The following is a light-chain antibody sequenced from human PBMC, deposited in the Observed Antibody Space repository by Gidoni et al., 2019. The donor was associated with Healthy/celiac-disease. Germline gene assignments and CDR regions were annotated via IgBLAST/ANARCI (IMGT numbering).Light chain of an antibody. CDR1: QSISSY. CDR3: QQSYSTPLT. Sequence: IQMTQSPSSLSASVGDRVTITCRASQSISSYLNWYQQKPGKAPKLLIYAASSLQRVPSRFSGSCAGTDFTLTISSLQPEDVATYYYQQSYSTPLTFGQGTKVEIK. CDR2: AAS. J-gene: IGKJ1*01. V-gene: IGKV1-39*01.